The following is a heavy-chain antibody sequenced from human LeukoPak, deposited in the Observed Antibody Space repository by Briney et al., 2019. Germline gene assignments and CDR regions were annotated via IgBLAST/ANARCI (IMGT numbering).Heavy chain of an antibody. CDR1: GGTFSSYA. CDR2: VIPIFGTA. CDR3: ARPPRPYYYDSSGYSNWFDP. V-gene: IGHV1-69*05. J-gene: IGHJ5*02. D-gene: IGHD3-22*01. Sequence: ASVKVSCKASGGTFSSYAISWVRQAPGQGLEWMGGVIPIFGTANYAQKFQGRVTITTDESTSTAYMELSSLRSEDTAVYYCARPPRPYYYDSSGYSNWFDPWGQGTLVTVSS.